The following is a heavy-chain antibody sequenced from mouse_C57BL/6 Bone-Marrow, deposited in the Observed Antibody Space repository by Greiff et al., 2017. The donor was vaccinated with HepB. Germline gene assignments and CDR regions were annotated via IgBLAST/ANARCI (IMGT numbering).Heavy chain of an antibody. V-gene: IGHV5-9-1*02. CDR3: TREDYYGSSYRGFDY. CDR1: GFTFSSYA. D-gene: IGHD1-1*01. Sequence: EVHLVESGEGLVKPGGSLKLSCAASGFTFSSYAMSWVRQTPEKRLEWVAYISSGGDYIYYADTVKGRFTISRDNARNTLYLQMSSLKSEDTAMYYCTREDYYGSSYRGFDYWGQGTTLTVSS. CDR2: ISSGGDYI. J-gene: IGHJ2*01.